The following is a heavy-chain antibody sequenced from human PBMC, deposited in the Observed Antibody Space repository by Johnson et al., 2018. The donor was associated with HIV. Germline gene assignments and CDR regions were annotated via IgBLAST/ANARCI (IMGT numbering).Heavy chain of an antibody. V-gene: IGHV3-7*01. J-gene: IGHJ3*02. Sequence: VQLVESGGGLVQPGRSLRLSCGDSGFTVSSNYMSWVRQAPGKGLEWVANIKQDGSEKYYVDSVKGRFTISRDNAKNSLYLQMNSLRAEDTAVYYCASSNYYDQDAFDIWGQGTMVTVSS. D-gene: IGHD3-16*01. CDR1: GFTVSSNY. CDR3: ASSNYYDQDAFDI. CDR2: IKQDGSEK.